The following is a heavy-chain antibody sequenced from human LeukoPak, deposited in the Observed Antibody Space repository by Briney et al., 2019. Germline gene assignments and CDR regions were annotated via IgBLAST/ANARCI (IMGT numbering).Heavy chain of an antibody. CDR1: AGSMGTSGAY. V-gene: IGHV4-39*01. D-gene: IGHD4-17*01. CDR3: ARRVGNYGDGAFDI. CDR2: IYYTAST. J-gene: IGHJ3*02. Sequence: SATLSLTCAVSAGSMGTSGAYSGRSRQPPGKGLEWIVSIYYTASTSYYRSLSTRVTISPDASTTQFSLQLTSRTAADTAVYYCARRVGNYGDGAFDIWSQGTMVTVSS.